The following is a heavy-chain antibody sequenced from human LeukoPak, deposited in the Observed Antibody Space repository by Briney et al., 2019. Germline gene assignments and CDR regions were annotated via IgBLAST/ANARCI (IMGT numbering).Heavy chain of an antibody. CDR2: ISAYNGNT. Sequence: ASVKVSCKASGYTFTSYGISWVRQAPGQGLEWMVWISAYNGNTNYAQKLQGRVTMTTDTSTSTAYMELRSLRSDDTAVYYCARAIELELSYKFDYWGQGTLVTVSS. V-gene: IGHV1-18*01. D-gene: IGHD1-7*01. J-gene: IGHJ4*02. CDR3: ARAIELELSYKFDY. CDR1: GYTFTSYG.